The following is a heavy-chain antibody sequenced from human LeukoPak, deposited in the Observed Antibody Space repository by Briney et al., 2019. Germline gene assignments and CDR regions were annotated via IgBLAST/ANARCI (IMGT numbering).Heavy chain of an antibody. CDR1: GFTFSGCA. V-gene: IGHV3-23*01. D-gene: IGHD5-18*01. J-gene: IGHJ4*02. CDR3: AKGRYNYDY. Sequence: GGSLRLSCAASGFTFSGCAMSWVRQAPEKGLEWVSAISGSGGSTYYADSVKGRFTISRDNSKNTLYLQLNSLRAEDTAIYYCAKGRYNYDYWGQGTLVTVSS. CDR2: ISGSGGST.